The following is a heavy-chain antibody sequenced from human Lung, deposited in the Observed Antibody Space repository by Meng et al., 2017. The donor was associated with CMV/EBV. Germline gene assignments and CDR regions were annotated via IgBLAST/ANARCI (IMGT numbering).Heavy chain of an antibody. Sequence: QPQLEESGPGLGKPWETLSLTCTVSGGSIISSSYYWAWIRQPPGEGLEWIGSVVYSGTTYYTSSLKSRVSISVDTSKNQFSLKLSSVTAADTAVYYCARHHHSPTFDYWGQGTLVTVSS. J-gene: IGHJ4*02. CDR2: VVYSGTT. V-gene: IGHV4-39*01. CDR1: GGSIISSSYY. D-gene: IGHD1-14*01. CDR3: ARHHHSPTFDY.